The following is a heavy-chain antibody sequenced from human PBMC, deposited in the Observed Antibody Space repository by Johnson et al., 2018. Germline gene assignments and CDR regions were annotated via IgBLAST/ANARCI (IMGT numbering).Heavy chain of an antibody. CDR1: GHTISNYV. CDR2: IIPVFGTG. J-gene: IGHJ4*02. Sequence: QVQLVQSGAEVKKPGSSVKVSCKASGHTISNYVISWVRQAPGQGLEWMGGIIPVFGTGKYAQKFQGRVTITADASTSTVYMELSSLASEDTAVYYCARVFVTYYFDVWGQGALVTVS. D-gene: IGHD3-3*01. V-gene: IGHV1-69*12. CDR3: ARVFVTYYFDV.